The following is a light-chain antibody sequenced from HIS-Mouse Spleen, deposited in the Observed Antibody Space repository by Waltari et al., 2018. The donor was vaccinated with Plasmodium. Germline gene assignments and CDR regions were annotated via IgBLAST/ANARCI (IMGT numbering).Light chain of an antibody. J-gene: IGLJ3*02. V-gene: IGLV3-10*01. CDR2: EDS. CDR3: YSTDSSGNHRV. CDR1: ALPKKY. Sequence: SYELTQPPSVSVSPGQTARITCSGDALPKKYAYWYQQKSGQAPVLVLYEDSKRPPGIPERFSGSSSGTMATFTISGAQVEDEADYYCYSTDSSGNHRVFGGGTKLTVL.